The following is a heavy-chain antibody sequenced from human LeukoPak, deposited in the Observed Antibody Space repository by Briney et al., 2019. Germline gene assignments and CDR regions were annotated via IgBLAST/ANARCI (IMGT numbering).Heavy chain of an antibody. CDR1: GGSFSGYY. CDR2: INHSGST. D-gene: IGHD1-14*01. CDR3: ATKPDTLYYFDY. Sequence: SETLSLTCAVYGGSFSGYYWSWIRQPPGKGLEWIGEINHSGSTNYNPSLKSRVTISVDTSKNQFSLKLSSVTAADTAVYYCATKPDTLYYFDYWGQGTLVTVSP. V-gene: IGHV4-34*01. J-gene: IGHJ4*02.